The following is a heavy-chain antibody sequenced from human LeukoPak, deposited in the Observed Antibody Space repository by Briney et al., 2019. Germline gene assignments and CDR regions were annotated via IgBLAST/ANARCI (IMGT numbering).Heavy chain of an antibody. CDR1: GGTFSSYA. CDR2: IIPIFGTA. CDR3: ARVDVVVPAASSLGY. D-gene: IGHD2-2*01. V-gene: IGHV1-69*01. Sequence: GPSVKVSCKASGGTFSSYAISWVRQAPGQGLEWMGGIIPIFGTANYAQKFQGRVTITADESTSTAYMELRSLISDDTAVYYCARVDVVVPAASSLGYWGQGTLVTVSS. J-gene: IGHJ4*02.